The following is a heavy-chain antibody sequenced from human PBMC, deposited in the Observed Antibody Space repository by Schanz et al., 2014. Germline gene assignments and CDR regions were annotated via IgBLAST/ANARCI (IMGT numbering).Heavy chain of an antibody. CDR3: AKDLWFGESRRGFDI. J-gene: IGHJ3*02. D-gene: IGHD3-10*01. CDR1: GFTFSSYG. CDR2: IWYDGSYK. Sequence: QVQLVESGGGVVQPGRSLRLSCAASGFTFSSYGMHWVRQAPGKGLEWVAEIWYDGSYKYYADSVKGRFTISRDNSNNLLYLQMNSLRAEDTAVYYCAKDLWFGESRRGFDIWGQGTMATVSS. V-gene: IGHV3-33*06.